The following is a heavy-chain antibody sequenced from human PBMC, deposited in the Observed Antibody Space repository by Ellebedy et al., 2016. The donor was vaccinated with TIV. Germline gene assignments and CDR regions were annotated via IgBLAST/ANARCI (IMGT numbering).Heavy chain of an antibody. CDR2: INSNGSSS. V-gene: IGHV3-74*01. CDR3: GRDDRYGLDV. CDR1: GFAFSSRW. J-gene: IGHJ6*02. Sequence: GESLKISCVASGFAFSSRWIHWVRQAPGKGLVWVSHINSNGSSSTSADYVKGRFTISRDNAKDPVYLQMNSLRAEDTAVYYCGRDDRYGLDVWGQGTTVIVSS.